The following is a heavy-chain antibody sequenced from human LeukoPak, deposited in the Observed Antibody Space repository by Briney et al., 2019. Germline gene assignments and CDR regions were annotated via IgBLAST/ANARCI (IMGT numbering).Heavy chain of an antibody. CDR1: GGSFSTYY. V-gene: IGHV4-34*01. CDR3: ARPGGRSGLAEYFQH. D-gene: IGHD6-19*01. CDR2: INHTGST. J-gene: IGHJ1*01. Sequence: PSETLSLTCAVYGGSFSTYYWSWIRQPPGKGLEWVGEINHTGSTNYNPSLKSRVTISVDTSKNQSSLKLTSVTAADTAVYYCARPGGRSGLAEYFQHWGQGTLVTVSS.